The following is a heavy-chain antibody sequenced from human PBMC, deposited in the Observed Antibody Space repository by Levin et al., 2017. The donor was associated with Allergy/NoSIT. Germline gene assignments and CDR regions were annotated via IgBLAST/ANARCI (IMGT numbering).Heavy chain of an antibody. Sequence: PSETLSLTCTVSGGSISSGGYYWSWIRQHPGKGLEWIANIYYSGSTYYNPSLKSRVTISVDTSKNQFSLKLSSVTAADTAVYYCARELITMVRGIIIPDAFDIWGQGTMVTVSS. D-gene: IGHD3-10*01. CDR2: IYYSGST. V-gene: IGHV4-31*03. CDR1: GGSISSGGYY. J-gene: IGHJ3*02. CDR3: ARELITMVRGIIIPDAFDI.